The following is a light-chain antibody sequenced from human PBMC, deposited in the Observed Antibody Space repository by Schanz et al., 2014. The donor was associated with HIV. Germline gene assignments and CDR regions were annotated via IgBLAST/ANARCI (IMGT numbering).Light chain of an antibody. CDR3: SSYRSSSTLYV. CDR2: DVS. V-gene: IGLV2-14*02. CDR1: SSDVGTYNL. J-gene: IGLJ1*01. Sequence: QSALTQPASVSGSPGQSITISCTGTSSDVGTYNLVSWYQQHPGKAPKVMIYDVSNRPSGVSNRFSGSKSGNTASLTISGLQAEDEADYYCSSYRSSSTLYVFGTGTKLTVL.